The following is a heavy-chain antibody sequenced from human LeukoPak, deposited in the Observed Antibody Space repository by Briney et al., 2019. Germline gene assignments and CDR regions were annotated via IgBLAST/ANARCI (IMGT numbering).Heavy chain of an antibody. D-gene: IGHD2-2*01. CDR3: ATDGSSTDDYYFDY. CDR2: INPSGGST. CDR1: GYTFTDYY. Sequence: ASVKVSCKASGYTFTDYYMHWVRQAPGQGLEWMGIINPSGGSTSYAQKFQGRVIMTRDTSTSTVYMDLSSLRSEDTAVYYCATDGSSTDDYYFDYWGQGTLVTVSS. J-gene: IGHJ4*02. V-gene: IGHV1-46*01.